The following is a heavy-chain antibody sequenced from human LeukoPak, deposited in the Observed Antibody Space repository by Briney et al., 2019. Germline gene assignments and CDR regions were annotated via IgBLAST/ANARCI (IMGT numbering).Heavy chain of an antibody. CDR1: GFTFSSYS. CDR2: ISSSSSYI. CDR3: AKMAYSSGWLDDY. D-gene: IGHD6-19*01. V-gene: IGHV3-21*04. Sequence: GGSLRLSCAASGFTFSSYSMNWVRQAPGKGLEWVSSISSSSSYIYYEDSVKGRFTISRDNAKNSLYLQMNSLRAEDTAVYYCAKMAYSSGWLDDYWGQGTLVTVSS. J-gene: IGHJ4*02.